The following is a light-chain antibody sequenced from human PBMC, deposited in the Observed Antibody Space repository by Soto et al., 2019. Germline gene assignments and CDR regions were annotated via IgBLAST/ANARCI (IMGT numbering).Light chain of an antibody. CDR2: DAS. CDR1: QSVSSY. J-gene: IGKJ4*02. CDR3: VPDKKLAT. Sequence: GASQSVSSYLAWYQQKPGQAPRLLIYDASNRATGIPARFSGSGTGTDFSVCVISIAPEEFSVYIWVPDKKLATCAGGTKVDIK. V-gene: IGKV3-11*01.